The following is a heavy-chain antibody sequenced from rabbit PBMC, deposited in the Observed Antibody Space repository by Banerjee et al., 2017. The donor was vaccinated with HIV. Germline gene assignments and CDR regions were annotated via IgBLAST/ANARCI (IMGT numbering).Heavy chain of an antibody. J-gene: IGHJ4*01. D-gene: IGHD4-1*01. CDR1: GIDFSRCG. CDR2: IYPDDDST. CDR3: ARDLAGVIGWNFNL. Sequence: QQQLEESGGVLVKPVGSLTLSCKASGIDFSRCGISWVRQAPGKGLEWIACIYPDDDSTDYASWVSGRFTISKTSSTTVTLQMTSLTAADTATYFCARDLAGVIGWNFNLWGPGTLVTV. V-gene: IGHV1S45*01.